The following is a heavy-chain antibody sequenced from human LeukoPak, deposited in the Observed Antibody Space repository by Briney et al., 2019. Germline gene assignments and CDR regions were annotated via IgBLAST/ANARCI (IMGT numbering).Heavy chain of an antibody. D-gene: IGHD3-22*01. CDR3: ARELQYYYDSSGYYYFTWYFDL. CDR2: IIPLFGTP. CDR1: GGTFSSYT. V-gene: IGHV1-69*06. Sequence: SVKVSCKASGGTFSSYTISWVRQAPGQGLEWMGGIIPLFGTPDYAQKFQDRLTITADKSTSTAYMELSSLRSEDTAVYYCARELQYYYDSSGYYYFTWYFDLWGRGTLVTVSS. J-gene: IGHJ2*01.